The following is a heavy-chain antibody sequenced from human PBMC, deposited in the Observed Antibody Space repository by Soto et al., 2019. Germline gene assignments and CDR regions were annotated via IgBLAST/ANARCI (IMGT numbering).Heavy chain of an antibody. J-gene: IGHJ5*02. CDR1: GGSLSSSNW. CDR2: LFYSGST. D-gene: IGHD1-26*01. CDR3: VHHGGVPYYNDA. V-gene: IGHV4-4*02. Sequence: PSETLSLTCAVSGGSLSSSNWWSWVRQPPGQTLEWLGELFYSGSTKYNPSLSSRVTISADQSNNVFSLRLTSVTAADTAMYYCVHHGGVPYYNDAWGQGVLVTVSS.